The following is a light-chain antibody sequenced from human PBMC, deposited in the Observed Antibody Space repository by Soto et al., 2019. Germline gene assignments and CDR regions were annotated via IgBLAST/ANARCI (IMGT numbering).Light chain of an antibody. CDR1: QSDGHKK. CDR2: LAS. J-gene: IGKJ3*01. V-gene: IGKV2-28*01. Sequence: EIEVTQSPLSLSVTPGEPATISCRSSQSDGHKKEDWYVQKPGRSPQLLIYLASFRASGVPDRCSGSGSGTDFTLKISRVEAEDVGVYYCMQVLQTLPEITFGPGTKVDIK. CDR3: MQVLQTLPEIT.